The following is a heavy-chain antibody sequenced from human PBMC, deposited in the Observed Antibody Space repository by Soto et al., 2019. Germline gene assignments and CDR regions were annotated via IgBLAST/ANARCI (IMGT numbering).Heavy chain of an antibody. J-gene: IGHJ3*02. Sequence: ASVKVSCKTSGYTFIDSYRHWVRQAPGQGLEWMGWINPNSGGTNYAQKFQGWVTLTRDTSISTAYMELRRLRSDDTAVYFCARDLLPYCSGGSCYPEGAFHIWGQGTMVTVSS. CDR3: ARDLLPYCSGGSCYPEGAFHI. CDR2: INPNSGGT. CDR1: GYTFIDSY. D-gene: IGHD2-15*01. V-gene: IGHV1-2*04.